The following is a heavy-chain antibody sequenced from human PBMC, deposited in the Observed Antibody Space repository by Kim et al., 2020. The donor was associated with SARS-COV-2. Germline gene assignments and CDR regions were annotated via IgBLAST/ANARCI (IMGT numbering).Heavy chain of an antibody. CDR3: TTDSRDGYNGRADY. V-gene: IGHV3-15*01. D-gene: IGHD5-12*01. J-gene: IGHJ4*02. CDR2: IKSKTDGGTT. CDR1: GFTFSNAW. Sequence: GGSLRLSCAASGFTFSNAWMSWVRQAPGKGLEWVGRIKSKTDGGTTDYAAPVKGRFTISRDDSKNTLYLQMNSLKTEDTAVYYCTTDSRDGYNGRADYWGQGTLVTVSS.